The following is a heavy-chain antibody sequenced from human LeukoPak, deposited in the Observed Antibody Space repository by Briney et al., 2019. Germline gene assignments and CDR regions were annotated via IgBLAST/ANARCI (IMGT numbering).Heavy chain of an antibody. CDR2: FDPEDGET. J-gene: IGHJ6*02. Sequence: GASVKVSCKVSGYTLTELSMHWVRQAPGKGLEWMGGFDPEDGETIYAQKFQGRVTMTEDTSTDTAYMELSSLRSEDTAVYYCATVLFPAAMVNYYYGMDVWGQGTTVTVSS. V-gene: IGHV1-24*01. D-gene: IGHD2-2*01. CDR1: GYTLTELS. CDR3: ATVLFPAAMVNYYYGMDV.